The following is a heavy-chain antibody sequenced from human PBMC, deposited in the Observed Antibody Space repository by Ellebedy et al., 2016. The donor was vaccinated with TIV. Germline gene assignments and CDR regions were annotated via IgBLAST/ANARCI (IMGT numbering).Heavy chain of an antibody. J-gene: IGHJ5*02. CDR2: ISTYNGNT. CDR3: ARDHFRNWFDP. CDR1: GYTFTSYG. Sequence: AASVKVSCKASGYTFTSYGNAWVRQAPGQGLEWMGWISTYNGNTNYAQKLQGRVTMTTDTSTSTAYMELRSLRSDDTAVYYCARDHFRNWFDPWGQGTLVTVSS. V-gene: IGHV1-18*04. D-gene: IGHD3-3*02.